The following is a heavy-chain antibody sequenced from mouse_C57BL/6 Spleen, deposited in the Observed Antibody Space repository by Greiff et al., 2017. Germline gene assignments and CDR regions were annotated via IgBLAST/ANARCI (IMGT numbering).Heavy chain of an antibody. J-gene: IGHJ1*03. Sequence: VQLQQSGAELARPGASVKLSCKASGYTFTSYGISWVKQRTGQGLEWIGEIYPRSGNTYYNEKFKGKATVTADNSSSTAYREIRSPTSEDSAVYFFARKSYYYGSSYGYFDVWGTGTTVTVSS. CDR1: GYTFTSYG. V-gene: IGHV1-81*01. CDR3: ARKSYYYGSSYGYFDV. D-gene: IGHD1-1*01. CDR2: IYPRSGNT.